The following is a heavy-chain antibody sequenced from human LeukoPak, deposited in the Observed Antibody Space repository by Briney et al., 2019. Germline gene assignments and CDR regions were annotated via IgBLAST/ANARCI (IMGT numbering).Heavy chain of an antibody. V-gene: IGHV1-2*02. CDR2: INPNSGGT. Sequence: ASVKVSCKASGYTFTGYYMHWVRQAPGQGLEWMGWINPNSGGTNYAQKFQGRVTMTRDTSISTAYMELSRLRSDDTAVYYCARDRGYCSGGSCFDAFDIWGQGTTVTVSS. CDR1: GYTFTGYY. CDR3: ARDRGYCSGGSCFDAFDI. D-gene: IGHD2-15*01. J-gene: IGHJ3*02.